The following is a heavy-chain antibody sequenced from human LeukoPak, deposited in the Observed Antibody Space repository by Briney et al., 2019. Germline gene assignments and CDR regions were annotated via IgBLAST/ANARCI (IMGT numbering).Heavy chain of an antibody. Sequence: PSETLSLTCTVSGGSISSYYWSWIRQPPGKGLEWIGYIYYSGSTNYNPSLKSRVTISVDTSKNQFSLKLSSVTAADTAVYYCASSMVRGERLVFSGDYWGQGTLVTVSS. J-gene: IGHJ4*02. CDR1: GGSISSYY. CDR3: ASSMVRGERLVFSGDY. CDR2: IYYSGST. V-gene: IGHV4-59*12. D-gene: IGHD3-10*01.